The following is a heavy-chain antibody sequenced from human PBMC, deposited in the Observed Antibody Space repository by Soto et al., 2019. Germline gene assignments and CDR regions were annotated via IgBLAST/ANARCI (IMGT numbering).Heavy chain of an antibody. D-gene: IGHD6-19*01. J-gene: IGHJ6*02. CDR2: INPSGGST. V-gene: IGHV1-46*01. CDR1: GYTFTSYY. Sequence: GASVKVSCKASGYTFTSYYMHWVRQAPGQGLEWMGIINPSGGSTSYAQKFQGRVTMTRDTSTSTVYMELSSLRSEDTAVYYCARDMQGIAVAGNRGPPQYGMDVWGQGTTVTVSS. CDR3: ARDMQGIAVAGNRGPPQYGMDV.